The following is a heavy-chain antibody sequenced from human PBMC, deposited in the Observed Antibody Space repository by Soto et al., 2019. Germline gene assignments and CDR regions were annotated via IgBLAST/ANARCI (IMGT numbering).Heavy chain of an antibody. J-gene: IGHJ5*02. CDR2: IYATGTT. CDR3: ARSELRERYWFDP. CDR1: GASISGFY. Sequence: ETLSLTCTFSGASISGFYWSWIRKSSGKGLEWIGRIYATGTTDYNPSLKSRVMMSVDTSKNTLYLQMNSLRAEDTAVYYCARSELRERYWFDPWGQGSLVTVSS. D-gene: IGHD1-7*01. V-gene: IGHV4-4*07.